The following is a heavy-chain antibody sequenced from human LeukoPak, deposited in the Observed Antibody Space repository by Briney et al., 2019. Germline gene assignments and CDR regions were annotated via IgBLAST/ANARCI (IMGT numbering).Heavy chain of an antibody. J-gene: IGHJ4*02. D-gene: IGHD4-17*01. Sequence: ASVKVSCKASGYTFSSYGISRVRQAPGQGLEWVGWSSTYNGNTNYAQNLQGRVTMTTDTSTSTAYMELRSLRSDDTAVYYCARDRGYGDQTAGYWGQGTLVTVSS. CDR1: GYTFSSYG. CDR3: ARDRGYGDQTAGY. CDR2: SSTYNGNT. V-gene: IGHV1-18*01.